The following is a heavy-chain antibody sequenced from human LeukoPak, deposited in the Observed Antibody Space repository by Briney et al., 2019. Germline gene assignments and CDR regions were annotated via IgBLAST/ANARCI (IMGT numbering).Heavy chain of an antibody. CDR1: GGSFSGYY. Sequence: KPSETLSLTCAVYGGSFSGYYWGWIRQPPGKGLEWMGEINHSGSTNYNPSLKSRVTISVDTSKNQFSLKLSSVTAADTAVYYCARDNGGSGEGCPAYWGQGTLVTVSS. V-gene: IGHV4-34*01. D-gene: IGHD3-10*01. J-gene: IGHJ1*01. CDR3: ARDNGGSGEGCPAY. CDR2: INHSGST.